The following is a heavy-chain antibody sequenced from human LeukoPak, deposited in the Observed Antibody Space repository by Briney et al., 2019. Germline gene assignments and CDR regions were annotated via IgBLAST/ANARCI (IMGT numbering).Heavy chain of an antibody. J-gene: IGHJ4*02. CDR3: AKDDYYDTSGYRD. V-gene: IGHV3-30*02. CDR2: IRSDGSSK. D-gene: IGHD3-22*01. Sequence: GGSLRLSCAGSGFSFSSYGMHWVRQAPGKGLEWMAFIRSDGSSKYYADSVKGRFTISRDNSKNTLYLQMNSLRAEDTAVYYCAKDDYYDTSGYRDWGQGTLVTVSS. CDR1: GFSFSSYG.